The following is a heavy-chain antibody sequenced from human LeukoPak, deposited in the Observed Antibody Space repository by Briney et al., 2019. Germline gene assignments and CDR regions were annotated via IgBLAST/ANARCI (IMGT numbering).Heavy chain of an antibody. CDR3: AGGLRSGLIDY. Sequence: GGSLRLSCAASEFTVNNNYMSWVRQAPGKGLEWVSTIYSAGSTNYADSVKGRFTISRDNSKNTMYLQMNSLRAEDTAVYYCAGGLRSGLIDYWGLGTLVTVSS. CDR2: IYSAGST. V-gene: IGHV3-53*01. CDR1: EFTVNNNY. D-gene: IGHD4-17*01. J-gene: IGHJ4*02.